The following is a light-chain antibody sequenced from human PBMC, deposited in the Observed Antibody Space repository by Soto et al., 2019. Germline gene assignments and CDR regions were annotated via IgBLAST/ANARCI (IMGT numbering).Light chain of an antibody. Sequence: QSALTQPASVSGSPGQSITISCTGTSSDVGNYDLVSWYQQYPGKAPKLMIYEGGKRPSGVSNRFSGSKSGNTASLTISGLQAEDEDDYYCCSFALRSTLIFVGGTKVTVL. CDR1: SSDVGNYDL. V-gene: IGLV2-23*01. CDR2: EGG. CDR3: CSFALRSTLI. J-gene: IGLJ2*01.